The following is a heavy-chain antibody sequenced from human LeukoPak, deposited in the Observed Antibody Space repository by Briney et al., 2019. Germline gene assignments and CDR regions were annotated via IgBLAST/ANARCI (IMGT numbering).Heavy chain of an antibody. Sequence: ASVKVSFKASGYSFTSYDINWVRQAPGQGLEWMGWMNPNNGNTGYAQRFQGRVTLTRDTSISEAYMEPNSLTFDDTAVYFCTRGGDFYDLMSYAMDVWGQGTTVTVSS. D-gene: IGHD5/OR15-5a*01. CDR2: MNPNNGNT. J-gene: IGHJ6*02. V-gene: IGHV1-8*01. CDR3: TRGGDFYDLMSYAMDV. CDR1: GYSFTSYD.